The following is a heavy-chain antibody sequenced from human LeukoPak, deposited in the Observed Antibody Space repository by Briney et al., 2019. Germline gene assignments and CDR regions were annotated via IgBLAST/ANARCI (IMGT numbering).Heavy chain of an antibody. CDR2: ISYDGTNK. CDR1: GFTFSSYA. D-gene: IGHD3-16*01. CDR3: AGGARGYNWYFDL. Sequence: GGSLRLSCAASGFTFSSYAMHWVRQAPGKGLEWVAVISYDGTNKYYADSVKGRFNISRDNSKNTVYLQMNSLRAEDTAVYYCAGGARGYNWYFDLWGRGTLVTVSS. J-gene: IGHJ2*01. V-gene: IGHV3-30*03.